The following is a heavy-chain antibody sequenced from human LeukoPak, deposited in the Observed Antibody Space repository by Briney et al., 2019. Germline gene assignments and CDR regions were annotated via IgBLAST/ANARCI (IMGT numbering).Heavy chain of an antibody. CDR2: ISGSGGST. Sequence: GGSLRLSCAASGFTFSSYAMSWVRQAPGKGLEWVSSISGSGGSTYYADSMKGRSTISRDNSKNTLYLQMNSLRAEDTAVYYCAKAKSGYRSGGSCFDSWGQGTLVTVSS. J-gene: IGHJ4*02. CDR1: GFTFSSYA. V-gene: IGHV3-23*01. CDR3: AKAKSGYRSGGSCFDS. D-gene: IGHD2-15*01.